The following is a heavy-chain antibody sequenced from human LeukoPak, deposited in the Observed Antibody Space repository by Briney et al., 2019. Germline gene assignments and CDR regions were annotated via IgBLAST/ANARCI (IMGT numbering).Heavy chain of an antibody. CDR1: GFTFSSYG. CDR3: AKDRMTYYDIWSGYYLDY. CDR2: TRYDGSNK. J-gene: IGHJ4*02. V-gene: IGHV3-30*02. D-gene: IGHD3-3*01. Sequence: GGSLRLSCAASGFTFSSYGMHWVRQAPGKGLEWVAFTRYDGSNKYYVDSVKGRFTISRDNSKNTLYLQMNSLRAEDTAVYYCAKDRMTYYDIWSGYYLDYWGQGTLVTVSS.